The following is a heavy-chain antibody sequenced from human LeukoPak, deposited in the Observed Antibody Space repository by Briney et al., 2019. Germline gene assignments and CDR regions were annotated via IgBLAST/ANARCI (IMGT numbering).Heavy chain of an antibody. Sequence: TGGSLRLSCVASGFTFSSYSMNWVRQAPGKGLEWVSCISGSSSYIYYADSVKGRFTISRDNAKNSVYLQMNSLRAEDTAVYYCTRAVAAADFSPGYWGQGTLVTVSS. V-gene: IGHV3-21*01. D-gene: IGHD6-13*01. J-gene: IGHJ4*02. CDR3: TRAVAAADFSPGY. CDR2: ISGSSSYI. CDR1: GFTFSSYS.